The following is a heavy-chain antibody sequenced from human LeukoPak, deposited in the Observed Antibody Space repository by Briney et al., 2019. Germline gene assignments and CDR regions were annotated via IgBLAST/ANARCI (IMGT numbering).Heavy chain of an antibody. CDR2: TSSSSRTI. V-gene: IGHV3-48*01. CDR3: ARQSGTMVTTRFDY. J-gene: IGHJ4*02. Sequence: GGSLRLSCAASGFTFSSYSMNWVRQAPGKGLEWVSYTSSSSRTIYYADSVKGRFTISRDNAKNSLYLQMNSLRAEDTAIYYCARQSGTMVTTRFDYWGQGTLVTVSS. D-gene: IGHD4-17*01. CDR1: GFTFSSYS.